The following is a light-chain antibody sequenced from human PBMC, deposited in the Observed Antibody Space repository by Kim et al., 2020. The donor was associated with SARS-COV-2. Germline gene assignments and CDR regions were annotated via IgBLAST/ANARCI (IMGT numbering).Light chain of an antibody. CDR1: QRVSGW. Sequence: ASVGDRVTITCRASQRVSGWLAWHQQKPGKAPKLLIDKASSLESGVPSRFSGSGSGTEFTLTVSSLQPDDFATYYCQQYNTYPWTFGQGTKVDIK. CDR2: KAS. J-gene: IGKJ1*01. V-gene: IGKV1-5*03. CDR3: QQYNTYPWT.